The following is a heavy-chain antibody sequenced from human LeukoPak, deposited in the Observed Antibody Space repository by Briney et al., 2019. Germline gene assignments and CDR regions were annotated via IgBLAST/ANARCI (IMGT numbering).Heavy chain of an antibody. D-gene: IGHD3-3*02. CDR1: GYSFISHW. CDR2: IYPGDSDT. CDR3: ARRPHLEGAADY. V-gene: IGHV5-51*01. Sequence: GESLKISCKGSGYSFISHWIGWVRQLPGKGLEWMGIIYPGDSDTRYSPSFQGQVTISADKSISTAYLQWSSLKASDTAMYYCARRPHLEGAADYWGQGTLVTVSS. J-gene: IGHJ4*02.